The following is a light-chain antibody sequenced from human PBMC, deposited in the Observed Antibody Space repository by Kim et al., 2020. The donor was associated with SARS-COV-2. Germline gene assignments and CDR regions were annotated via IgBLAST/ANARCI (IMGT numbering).Light chain of an antibody. J-gene: IGLJ2*01. V-gene: IGLV3-1*01. CDR2: EDR. Sequence: VSPGPTASITCSGDKLEDKSAAWYQQKPGQAPVVVIYEDRKRPSGIPERFSGSNSGDTATLTIRGTQAMDEADYFCQAWDTSTVVFGGGTQLTVL. CDR3: QAWDTSTVV. CDR1: KLEDKS.